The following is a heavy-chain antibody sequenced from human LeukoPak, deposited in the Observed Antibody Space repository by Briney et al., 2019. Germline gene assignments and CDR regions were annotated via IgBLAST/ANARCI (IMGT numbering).Heavy chain of an antibody. D-gene: IGHD4-17*01. CDR3: ARNLHDYGDYGYDY. CDR1: GFTVSSNY. J-gene: IGHJ4*02. CDR2: IYSGGRT. Sequence: GGSLRLSCAASGFTVSSNYMSWVRQAPGKGLEWVSVIYSGGRTYYADSVKGRFTISRDNSKNTLYLQMNSLRAEDTAVYYCARNLHDYGDYGYDYWGQGTLVTVSS. V-gene: IGHV3-66*01.